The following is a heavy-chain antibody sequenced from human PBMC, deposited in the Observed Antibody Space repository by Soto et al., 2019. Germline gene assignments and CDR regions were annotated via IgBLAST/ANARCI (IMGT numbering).Heavy chain of an antibody. J-gene: IGHJ4*02. CDR2: IYWDDDK. CDR3: AHSSGYDSLFDY. V-gene: IGHV2-5*02. Sequence: QITLKESGPTLVKPTQTLTLTCNFSESSLSTSGVGVGWIRQPPGKALEWLALIYWDDDKRYSPSLKSRLTITKDTSKNQVVLTMTNMDPVDTATYYCAHSSGYDSLFDYWGQGTLVTVSS. D-gene: IGHD5-12*01. CDR1: ESSLSTSGVG.